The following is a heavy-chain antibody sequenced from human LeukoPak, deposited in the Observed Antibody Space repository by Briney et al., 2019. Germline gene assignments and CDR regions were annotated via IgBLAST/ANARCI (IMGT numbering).Heavy chain of an antibody. CDR2: IYSGGST. Sequence: GGSLRLSCAASGFAFSSYTMNWVRQAPGKGLEWVSVIYSGGSTYYADSVKGRFTISRDNSKNTLYLQMNSLRAEDTAVYYCARVASGSRAYWGQGTLVTVSS. CDR1: GFAFSSYT. D-gene: IGHD2-15*01. CDR3: ARVASGSRAY. J-gene: IGHJ4*02. V-gene: IGHV3-53*01.